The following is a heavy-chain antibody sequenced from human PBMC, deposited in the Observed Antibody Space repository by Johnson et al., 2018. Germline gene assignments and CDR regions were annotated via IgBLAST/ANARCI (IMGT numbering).Heavy chain of an antibody. J-gene: IGHJ6*03. Sequence: VQLVETGGGVVQPGRSMRLSCAASGFTFNTYTIHWVRQAPGKGLEWVAVISPDGSNKYFADSVKGRFTLSRDNSQNTLYLQMNSRRPEDTAVYFCARDGAPRGYDMDVWGKGTTVTVSS. CDR2: ISPDGSNK. CDR3: ARDGAPRGYDMDV. V-gene: IGHV3-30-3*01. CDR1: GFTFNTYT. D-gene: IGHD3-16*01.